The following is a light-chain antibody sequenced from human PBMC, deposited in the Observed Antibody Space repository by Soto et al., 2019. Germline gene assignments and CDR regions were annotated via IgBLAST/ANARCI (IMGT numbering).Light chain of an antibody. CDR1: SGHSSYA. CDR3: QTWGTGIRV. CDR2: VNSDGSH. Sequence: QSVLTQSPSASASLGASVKLTCTVTSGHSSYAIAWHQQQPEKGPRYLMEVNSDGSHSKGDGIPDRFSGSSSGAERYLTISSLQSEDEADYYCQTWGTGIRVFGGGTKLTVL. J-gene: IGLJ3*02. V-gene: IGLV4-69*01.